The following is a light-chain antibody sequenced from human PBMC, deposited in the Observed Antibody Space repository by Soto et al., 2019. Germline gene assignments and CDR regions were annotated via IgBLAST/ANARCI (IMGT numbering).Light chain of an antibody. V-gene: IGKV3-20*01. J-gene: IGKJ1*01. CDR1: QSVSSSY. CDR2: GAS. Sequence: EIVLTQSPGTLSLSPGERATLSCRASQSVSSSYLAWYQQKPGQAPRLLIYGASSRATGIPDRFSGSGSGTDFTLIISRLEPVDLAVYYCQQYGRSPCTFGQGTKVETK. CDR3: QQYGRSPCT.